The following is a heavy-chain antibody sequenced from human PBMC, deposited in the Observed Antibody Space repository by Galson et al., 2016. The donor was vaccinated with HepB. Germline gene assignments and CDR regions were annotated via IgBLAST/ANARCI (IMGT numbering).Heavy chain of an antibody. CDR2: IKRDGSEG. CDR3: AGLDYGMDV. Sequence: SLRLSCAASGFLFNTYWMHWVRQAPGKGLEWVASIKRDGSEGYYVDSVRGRFTISRDNAKNSLYLQMNSLRDEDTGAYYCAGLDYGMDVWGHGTRVTVSS. J-gene: IGHJ6*02. D-gene: IGHD1-1*01. CDR1: GFLFNTYW. V-gene: IGHV3-7*01.